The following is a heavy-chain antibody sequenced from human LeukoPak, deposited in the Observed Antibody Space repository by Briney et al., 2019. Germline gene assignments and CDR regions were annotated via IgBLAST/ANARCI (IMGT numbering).Heavy chain of an antibody. D-gene: IGHD2-21*02. CDR1: GYTFSAYY. CDR3: ARDITGTVVTAIDAFDI. V-gene: IGHV7-4-1*02. Sequence: GASVKVSCKASGYTFSAYYMHWVRQAPGQGLEWMGWINTNTGNPTYAQGFTGRFVFSLDTSVSTAYLQISSLKAEDTAVYYCARDITGTVVTAIDAFDIWGQGTMVTVSS. CDR2: INTNTGNP. J-gene: IGHJ3*02.